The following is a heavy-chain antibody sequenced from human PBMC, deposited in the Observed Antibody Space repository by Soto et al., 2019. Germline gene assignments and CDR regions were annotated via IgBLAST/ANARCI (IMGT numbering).Heavy chain of an antibody. J-gene: IGHJ5*02. V-gene: IGHV3-33*01. CDR1: GFTFDTHG. D-gene: IGHD5-12*01. Sequence: GGSLRLSCAASGFTFDTHGMHWVRQAPGKGLEWVAVIWYDGTTKNYADSVKGRFTISRDSSKNTVYLQMDSLKVEDTAVYYCARDVDRTSHLNWFDPWGQGVMVTVSS. CDR2: IWYDGTTK. CDR3: ARDVDRTSHLNWFDP.